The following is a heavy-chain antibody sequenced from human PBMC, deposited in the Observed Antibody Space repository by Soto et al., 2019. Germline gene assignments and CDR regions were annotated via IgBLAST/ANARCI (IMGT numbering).Heavy chain of an antibody. Sequence: SETLSLTCAVYGGSFSGYYWSWIRQPPGKGLEWIGEINHSGSTNYNPSLKSRVTISVDTSKNQFSLKLSSVTAADTAVYYCARDGRIAVAGAYYYGMDVWGQGTTVTVSS. J-gene: IGHJ6*02. CDR1: GGSFSGYY. CDR2: INHSGST. D-gene: IGHD6-19*01. V-gene: IGHV4-34*01. CDR3: ARDGRIAVAGAYYYGMDV.